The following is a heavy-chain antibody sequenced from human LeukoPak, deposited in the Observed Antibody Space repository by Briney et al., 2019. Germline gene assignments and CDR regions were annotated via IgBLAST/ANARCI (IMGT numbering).Heavy chain of an antibody. V-gene: IGHV4-39*01. D-gene: IGHD3-22*01. CDR2: IYYSGST. Sequence: SETLSLTCTVPGGSISSSSYYWGWIRQPPGKGLEWIGSIYYSGSTYYNPSPKSRVTISVDTSKNQFSLNLSSVTAADTAVYYCARLYYDSSGYYQICYFDYWGQGTLVTVSS. CDR3: ARLYYDSSGYYQICYFDY. CDR1: GGSISSSSYY. J-gene: IGHJ4*02.